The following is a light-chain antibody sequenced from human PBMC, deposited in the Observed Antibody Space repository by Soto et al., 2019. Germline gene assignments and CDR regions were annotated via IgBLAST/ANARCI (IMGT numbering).Light chain of an antibody. J-gene: IGKJ4*01. V-gene: IGKV3-11*01. CDR2: DAS. CDR1: QSVSSY. CDR3: QQRSNWPHLT. Sequence: EIVLTHSPATLSLSPVERATLCCRASQSVSSYLAWYQRKPGQAPRLLIYDASNRATGIPARFSGSGSGTDFTLTISSLEPEDFAVYYCQQRSNWPHLTFGGGTKVDIK.